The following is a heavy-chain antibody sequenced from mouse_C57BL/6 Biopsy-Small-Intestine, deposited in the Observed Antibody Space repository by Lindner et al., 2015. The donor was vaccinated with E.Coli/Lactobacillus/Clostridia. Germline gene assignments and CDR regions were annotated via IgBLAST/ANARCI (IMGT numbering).Heavy chain of an antibody. V-gene: IGHV1-82*01. CDR3: ASGSGY. J-gene: IGHJ3*01. D-gene: IGHD3-2*02. CDR2: IHPGDGDT. Sequence: VQLQESGPELVKPGASVKISCKASGYAFSSSWMNWVKQRPGKGLEWIGRIHPGDGDTNYNGKFKGKATLTADKSSSTAYMQLSSLTSEDSAVYFCASGSGYWGQGTLVTVSA. CDR1: GYAFSSSW.